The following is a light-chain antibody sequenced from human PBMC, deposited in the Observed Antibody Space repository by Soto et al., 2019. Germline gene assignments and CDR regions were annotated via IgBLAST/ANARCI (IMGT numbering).Light chain of an antibody. CDR2: GAS. CDR3: QQYITYST. Sequence: DLQVTEAPSTLSASGGDTFTSTCRASQSISTSLAWYQQTPGKAPXXLISGASTLEGGVPSRFRGIASGTEFTLTITSLKTEDFATYYCQQYITYSTFGQGTKVDI. J-gene: IGKJ1*01. V-gene: IGKV1-5*01. CDR1: QSISTS.